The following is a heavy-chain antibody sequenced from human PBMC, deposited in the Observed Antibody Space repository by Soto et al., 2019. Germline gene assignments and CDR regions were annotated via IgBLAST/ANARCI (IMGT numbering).Heavy chain of an antibody. V-gene: IGHV3-30*18. CDR3: AKDSRIVVVTAPYDY. D-gene: IGHD2-21*02. CDR1: GFAFSSYG. Sequence: QVQLVESGGGVVQPGRSLRLSCAASGFAFSSYGMHWVRQAPGKGLEWVAVISYDGSNKYYADSVKGRFTISRDNSKNTPYLQMNSLRAEVTAVYYCAKDSRIVVVTAPYDYWGQGTLVTVSS. J-gene: IGHJ4*02. CDR2: ISYDGSNK.